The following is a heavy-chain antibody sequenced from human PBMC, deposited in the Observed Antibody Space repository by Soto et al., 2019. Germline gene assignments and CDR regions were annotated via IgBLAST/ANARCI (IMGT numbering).Heavy chain of an antibody. CDR1: GGSFSGYY. CDR2: INHSGST. D-gene: IGHD6-6*01. CDR3: ARGRYSSSSRTFDY. J-gene: IGHJ4*02. Sequence: SETLSLTCAVYGGSFSGYYWSWIRQPPGKGLEWIGEINHSGSTNYNPSLESRVTISVDTSKNQFSLKLSSVTAADTAVYYCARGRYSSSSRTFDYRGQGTLVTVSS. V-gene: IGHV4-34*01.